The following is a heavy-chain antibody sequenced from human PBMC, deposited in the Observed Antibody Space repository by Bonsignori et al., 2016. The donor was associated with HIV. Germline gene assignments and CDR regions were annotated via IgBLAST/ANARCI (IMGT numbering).Heavy chain of an antibody. V-gene: IGHV1-2*02. J-gene: IGHJ4*01. D-gene: IGHD6-6*01. Sequence: QVQLVQSGAEVKKPGASVEVSCEASGYPFIGFYIYWVRQAPGQGLEWLGWLNPNSGGATYAQKFRGRVTMTRDTSTSTAYMELSSLTTDDTAIYFCARCSXTSSSYYDYWG. CDR2: LNPNSGGA. CDR3: ARCSXTSSSYYDY. CDR1: GYPFIGFY.